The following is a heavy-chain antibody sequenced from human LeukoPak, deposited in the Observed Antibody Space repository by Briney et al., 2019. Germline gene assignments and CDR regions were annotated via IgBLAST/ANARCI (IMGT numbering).Heavy chain of an antibody. V-gene: IGHV3-23*01. CDR3: ARGKYSGSSERDY. J-gene: IGHJ4*02. CDR1: GFTFSSYS. CDR2: ISSSGGST. Sequence: PGGSLRLSCAASGFTFSSYSMSWVRQAPGKGLEWVSAISSSGGSTDYTDSVKGRFTISRDNSKNSLYLQMNSLRAEDTAVYYCARGKYSGSSERDYWGQGTLVTVSS. D-gene: IGHD1-26*01.